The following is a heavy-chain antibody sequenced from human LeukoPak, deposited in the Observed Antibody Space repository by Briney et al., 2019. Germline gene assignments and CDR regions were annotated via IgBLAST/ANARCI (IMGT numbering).Heavy chain of an antibody. CDR1: GFTFSSYG. V-gene: IGHV3-33*01. CDR2: IWYDGSNK. CDR3: ARGVSYFDY. Sequence: GGSLRLSCAASGFTFSSYGMHWVRQAPGKGLEWVAVIWYDGSNKYYADSVKGRFTISRDNAKNSLYLQMNSLRAEDTAVYFCARGVSYFDYWGQGTLVTVSS. J-gene: IGHJ4*02.